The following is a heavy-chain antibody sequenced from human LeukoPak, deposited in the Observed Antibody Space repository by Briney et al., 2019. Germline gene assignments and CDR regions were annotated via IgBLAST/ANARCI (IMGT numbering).Heavy chain of an antibody. J-gene: IGHJ4*02. CDR2: ISSTSSYI. V-gene: IGHV3-21*04. Sequence: GGSLRLSCAASGFTFSSYSMDWVRQAPGKGLEWVSSISSTSSYIYYADSVKGRFTISRDNAKNSLYLQMNSLRTDDTALYYCTKDITAGGLDYWGQGTLVTVSS. CDR3: TKDITAGGLDY. D-gene: IGHD6-13*01. CDR1: GFTFSSYS.